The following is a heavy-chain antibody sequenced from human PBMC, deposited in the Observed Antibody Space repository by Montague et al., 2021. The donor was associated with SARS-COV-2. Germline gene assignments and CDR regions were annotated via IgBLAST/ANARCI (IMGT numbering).Heavy chain of an antibody. CDR1: GGSISSYS. D-gene: IGHD3-9*01. Sequence: SETLSLTCTVSGGSISSYSWSWIRQPPGKGLEWIGSIFYSGGTNYNPSLKSRVTISVDTSKKQFSLKLSSVTAADTAVYYCARLGLGGYDILTGYYQSGMVVWGQGTTVTVSS. CDR2: IFYSGGT. J-gene: IGHJ6*02. CDR3: ARLGLGGYDILTGYYQSGMVV. V-gene: IGHV4-59*08.